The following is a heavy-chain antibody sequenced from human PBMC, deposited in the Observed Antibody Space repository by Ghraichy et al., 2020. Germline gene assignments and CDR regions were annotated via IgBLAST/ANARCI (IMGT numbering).Heavy chain of an antibody. CDR1: AFTFSSYG. V-gene: IGHV3-33*01. Sequence: GGSLRLSCAASAFTFSSYGMHWVRQAPGKGLEWVAVIWSDGSNKYYADSVKGRFTISRDNSKNTLYLQMNSLRAEDTAVYYCARWAADGSTSKGGWFDPWGQGTLVTVSS. CDR2: IWSDGSNK. CDR3: ARWAADGSTSKGGWFDP. D-gene: IGHD5-24*01. J-gene: IGHJ5*02.